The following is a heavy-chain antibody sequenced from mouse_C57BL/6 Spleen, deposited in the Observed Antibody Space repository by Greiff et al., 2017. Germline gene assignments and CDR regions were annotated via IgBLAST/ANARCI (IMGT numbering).Heavy chain of an antibody. CDR3: ARGDYYGSSDYYAMDY. D-gene: IGHD1-1*01. CDR2: INPSSGYT. J-gene: IGHJ4*01. CDR1: GYTFTSYT. V-gene: IGHV1-4*01. Sequence: QVQLQQSGAELARPGASVKMSCKASGYTFTSYTMHWVKQRPGQGLEWIGYINPSSGYTKYNQKFKDKATLTADKSSSTAYMQRSSLTSEDSAVYYCARGDYYGSSDYYAMDYWGQGTSVTVSS.